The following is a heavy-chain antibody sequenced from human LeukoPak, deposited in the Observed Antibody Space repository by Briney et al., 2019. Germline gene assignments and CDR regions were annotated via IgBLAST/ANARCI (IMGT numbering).Heavy chain of an antibody. Sequence: GGSLRLSCAASGFTFSSYGMHWVRQAPGKGLEWVAVIWYDGSNKYYADSVKGRFTISRDNSKNTLYLQMNSLRAEDTAVYYCAREVDYSSSWRTRAHDYWGQGTLVTVSS. CDR2: IWYDGSNK. J-gene: IGHJ4*02. CDR1: GFTFSSYG. D-gene: IGHD6-13*01. V-gene: IGHV3-33*01. CDR3: AREVDYSSSWRTRAHDY.